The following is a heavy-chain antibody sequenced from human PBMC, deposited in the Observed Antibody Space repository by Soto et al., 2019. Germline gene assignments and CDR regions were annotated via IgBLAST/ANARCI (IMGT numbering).Heavy chain of an antibody. CDR2: IIPILGIA. J-gene: IGHJ4*02. D-gene: IGHD6-19*01. V-gene: IGHV1-69*02. CDR1: GGAFSSYT. CDR3: AVAVAGDPGVYFDY. Sequence: ASVKVSCKASGGAFSSYTISWVRQAPGQGLEWMGRIIPILGIANYAQKFQGRVTITADKSTSTAYMELSSLRSEDTAVYYCAVAVAGDPGVYFDYWGQGTLVTVSS.